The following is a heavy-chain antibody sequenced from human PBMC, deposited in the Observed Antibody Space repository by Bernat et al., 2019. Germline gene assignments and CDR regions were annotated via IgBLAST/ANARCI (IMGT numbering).Heavy chain of an antibody. CDR2: ISYDGSNK. CDR1: GFTFSSYA. Sequence: QVQLVESGGGVVQPGRSLRLSCAASGFTFSSYAMHWVRQAPGKGLEWVAVISYDGSNKYYADSVKGRFTISRDNSKNTLYLQMNSLRAEDTAVYYCARDLFQRGFSLSTFDYWGQGTLVTVSS. CDR3: ARDLFQRGFSLSTFDY. V-gene: IGHV3-30-3*01. J-gene: IGHJ4*02. D-gene: IGHD2/OR15-2a*01.